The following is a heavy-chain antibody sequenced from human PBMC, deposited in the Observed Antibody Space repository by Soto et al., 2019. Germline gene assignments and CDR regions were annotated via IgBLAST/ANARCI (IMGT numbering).Heavy chain of an antibody. CDR2: ISSNGGST. Sequence: EVQLVESGGGLVQPGGSLRLSCAASGFTFSSYAMHWVRQAPGKGLEYVSAISSNGGSTYYANSVKGRFTISRDNSKNTLYLQMGSLRAEEMAVYYCARFLGSGSYYNVPSDYWGQGTLVTVSS. J-gene: IGHJ4*02. V-gene: IGHV3-64*01. CDR1: GFTFSSYA. D-gene: IGHD3-10*02. CDR3: ARFLGSGSYYNVPSDY.